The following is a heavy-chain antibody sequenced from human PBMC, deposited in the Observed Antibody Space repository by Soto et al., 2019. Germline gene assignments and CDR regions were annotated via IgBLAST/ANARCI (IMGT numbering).Heavy chain of an antibody. V-gene: IGHV4-30-4*08. CDR3: ARVGSGYYYFDY. J-gene: IGHJ4*02. CDR2: IYYSGST. CDR1: GGAICPGAYY. Sequence: SETLSLTCNVSGGAICPGAYYWSWIGQHPGKGLEWIGYIYYSGSTYYNPSLKSRVTISVDTSKNQFSLKLSSVTAADTAVYYCARVGSGYYYFDYWGQGTLVTVSS. D-gene: IGHD3-22*01.